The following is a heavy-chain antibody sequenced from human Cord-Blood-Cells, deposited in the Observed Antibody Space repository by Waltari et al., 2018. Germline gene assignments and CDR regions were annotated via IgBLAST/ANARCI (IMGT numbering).Heavy chain of an antibody. Sequence: EVQLEESGGGWVKPGGSLRLSCAACGLTFSNAWLTWVRQPPGKGLEWVGRIKSKTDGGTTDYAAPVKGRFTISRDDSKNTLYLQMNSLKTEDTAVYYCTWIAAAADAFDIWGQGTMVTVSS. CDR1: GLTFSNAW. V-gene: IGHV3-15*01. CDR2: IKSKTDGGTT. CDR3: TWIAAAADAFDI. D-gene: IGHD6-13*01. J-gene: IGHJ3*02.